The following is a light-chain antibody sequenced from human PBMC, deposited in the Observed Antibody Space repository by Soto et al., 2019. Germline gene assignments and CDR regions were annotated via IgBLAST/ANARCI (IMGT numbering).Light chain of an antibody. CDR2: AAS. CDR3: LQHNGYPRT. J-gene: IGKJ1*01. CDR1: QDIRNG. V-gene: IGKV1-17*03. Sequence: DIQMTQSPPAMSASVGDGVTITCRASQDIRNGLAWFQQKPGQVPKRLIYAASSLQSGVPSRFSAYGSGTEFTLTISSLQAEDFATYYCLQHNGYPRTFGQGTKVEF.